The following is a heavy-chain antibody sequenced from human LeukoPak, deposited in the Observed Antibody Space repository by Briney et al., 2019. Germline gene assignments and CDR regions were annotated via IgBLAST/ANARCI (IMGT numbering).Heavy chain of an antibody. CDR3: ARGLHCSSTSCFWRKNWFDP. D-gene: IGHD2-2*01. J-gene: IGHJ5*02. CDR2: INHSGST. CDR1: GGSFSGYY. Sequence: TSSETLSLTCAVYGGSFSGYYWSWIRQPPGKGLEGIGEINHSGSTNYHPSLKSRVTISVDTSKNQFSLKLSSVTAADTAVYYCARGLHCSSTSCFWRKNWFDPWGQGTLVTVSS. V-gene: IGHV4-34*01.